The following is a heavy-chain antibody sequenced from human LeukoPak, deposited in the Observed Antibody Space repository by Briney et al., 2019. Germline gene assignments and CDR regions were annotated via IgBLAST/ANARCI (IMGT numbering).Heavy chain of an antibody. CDR3: AKDSANSSGWPN. Sequence: GGSLRLSCAASGFTFSSYAMSWVRQAPGKGLEWVSAISGSGGTTYYADSVKGRFTISRDSSKNTLYLHMNSLRAEDTAVYYCAKDSANSSGWPNWGQGTLVTVSS. V-gene: IGHV3-23*01. CDR2: ISGSGGTT. J-gene: IGHJ4*02. D-gene: IGHD6-19*01. CDR1: GFTFSSYA.